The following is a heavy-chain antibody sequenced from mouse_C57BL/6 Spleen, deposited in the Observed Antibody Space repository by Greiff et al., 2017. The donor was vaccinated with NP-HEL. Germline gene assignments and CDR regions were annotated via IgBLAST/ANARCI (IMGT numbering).Heavy chain of an antibody. V-gene: IGHV14-4*01. CDR1: GFNIKDDY. CDR3: TRVGVITTVVNFDC. D-gene: IGHD1-1*01. J-gene: IGHJ2*01. Sequence: VQLKQSGAELVRPGASVKLSCTASGFNIKDDYMHWVKQRPEQGLEWIGWIDPENGDTEYASKFQGKATITADTSSNTAYLQLSSLTSEDTAVYYGTRVGVITTVVNFDCWGQGTTLTVSS. CDR2: IDPENGDT.